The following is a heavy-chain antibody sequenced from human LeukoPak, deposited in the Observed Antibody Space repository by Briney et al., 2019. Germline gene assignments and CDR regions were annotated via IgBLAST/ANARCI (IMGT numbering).Heavy chain of an antibody. CDR2: ISSSSSYI. D-gene: IGHD2-21*02. J-gene: IGHJ5*02. V-gene: IGHV3-21*01. Sequence: PGGSLRLSCAASGFTFSSYSMNWVRQAPGKGLEWVSSISSSSSYIYYADSVKGRFTISRDNAKNTLYLQMNSLRAEDTAVYYCARDRSPSDSRFDPWGQGTLVIVSS. CDR3: ARDRSPSDSRFDP. CDR1: GFTFSSYS.